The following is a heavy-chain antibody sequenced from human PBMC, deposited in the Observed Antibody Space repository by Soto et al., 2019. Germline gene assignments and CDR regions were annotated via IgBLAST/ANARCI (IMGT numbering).Heavy chain of an antibody. V-gene: IGHV3-64D*06. CDR1: GFTFSIYS. CDR2: ISTNGGST. D-gene: IGHD3-22*01. Sequence: GGSLRLSCSASGFTFSIYSMHWVRQAPGKGLEYVSSISTNGGSTHYADSVKGRFTISRDNSKNTQYLQMSSLRADDTAVYYCVKGEYYYDSSGYYPFAFWGQGALVTVSS. CDR3: VKGEYYYDSSGYYPFAF. J-gene: IGHJ4*02.